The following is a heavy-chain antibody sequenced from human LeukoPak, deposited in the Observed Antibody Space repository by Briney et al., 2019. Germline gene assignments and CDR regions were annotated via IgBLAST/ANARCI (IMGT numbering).Heavy chain of an antibody. CDR3: ALRDGYNLYYFDY. Sequence: GGSLRLPCAASGVTFSSYGMHWVRQAPGKGLEWVAVISYDGSNKYYADSVKGRFTISRDNSKNTLYLQMNSLRAEDTAVYYCALRDGYNLYYFDYWGQGTLVTVSS. D-gene: IGHD5-24*01. CDR1: GVTFSSYG. CDR2: ISYDGSNK. V-gene: IGHV3-30*03. J-gene: IGHJ4*02.